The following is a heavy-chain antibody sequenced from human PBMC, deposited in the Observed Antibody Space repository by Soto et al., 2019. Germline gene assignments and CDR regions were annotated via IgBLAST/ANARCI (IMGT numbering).Heavy chain of an antibody. CDR3: ARGGEFCSTGSCNSSLGDAFDV. D-gene: IGHD2-15*01. Sequence: QVQLVQSGAEVKKPGASMKVSCKASGYTFSDYYMLWVRQAPGQGLECMGWISPNNGATNYAQKFPDRVTMTRHASITTAYMELRRLRSDDTAVYYCARGGEFCSTGSCNSSLGDAFDVWGQGTTVTVSS. J-gene: IGHJ3*01. V-gene: IGHV1-2*02. CDR2: ISPNNGAT. CDR1: GYTFSDYY.